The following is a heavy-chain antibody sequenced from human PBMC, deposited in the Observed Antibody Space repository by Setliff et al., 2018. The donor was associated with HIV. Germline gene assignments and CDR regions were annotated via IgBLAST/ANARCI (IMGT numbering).Heavy chain of an antibody. D-gene: IGHD2-15*01. CDR2: TYPGDSTT. Sequence: GESLKISCKASGYSFSDYWIGWVRQMPGKGLEWMGVTYPGDSTTRYSPSLESRFTISRDNSKNTLYLQMNRVGVEDTAIYYCAKDGISGGAYPPYYFDHWGHGTLVTVSS. J-gene: IGHJ4*01. CDR1: GYSFSDYW. V-gene: IGHV5-51*01. CDR3: AKDGISGGAYPPYYFDH.